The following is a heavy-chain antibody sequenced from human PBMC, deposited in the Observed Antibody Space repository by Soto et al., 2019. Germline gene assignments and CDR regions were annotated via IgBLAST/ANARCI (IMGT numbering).Heavy chain of an antibody. CDR1: GGSLSGGGYY. CDR3: EIDMYYDSSGDTRWGAFDL. CDR2: IYYSGST. J-gene: IGHJ3*01. D-gene: IGHD3-22*01. V-gene: IGHV4-31*03. Sequence: QVQLQESGPGLVQPSQTLSLTCTVSGGSLSGGGYYWSWIRQHPGKGLEWIGYIYYSGSTYYNPSLKSRVTISIDTSKKQFSLKLSSVTAADTAVYYCEIDMYYDSSGDTRWGAFDLWGQGTMFTVSS.